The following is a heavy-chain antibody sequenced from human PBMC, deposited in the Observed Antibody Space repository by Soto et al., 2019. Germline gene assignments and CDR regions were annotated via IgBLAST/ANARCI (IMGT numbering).Heavy chain of an antibody. J-gene: IGHJ4*02. Sequence: QVQLQQWGAGLLKPSETLSLTCTVYGGSFSTYYWSWIRQPPGKGLEWIGEINHSGNTNYNPSLMGRGTMSFDTSKNQFSLKLSSVTAADTAVYYCTGPYPYYFDSWGQGTLVTVSS. CDR2: INHSGNT. V-gene: IGHV4-34*01. CDR1: GGSFSTYY. CDR3: TGPYPYYFDS.